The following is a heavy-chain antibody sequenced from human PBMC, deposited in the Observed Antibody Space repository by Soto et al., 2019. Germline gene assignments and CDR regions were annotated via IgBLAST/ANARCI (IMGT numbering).Heavy chain of an antibody. CDR3: AALFYYDSKGGFDY. D-gene: IGHD3-22*01. V-gene: IGHV5-51*01. CDR2: IYADNSDT. CDR1: GYTLTNHW. Sequence: EGCLIGSGSRSGYTLTNHWIDWVRQMPGKGLEWMGIIYADNSDTKYSPSFQGQVTISADKSISTAYLQWSSLKASDTAMYYCAALFYYDSKGGFDYWGQGTRVTGS. J-gene: IGHJ4*02.